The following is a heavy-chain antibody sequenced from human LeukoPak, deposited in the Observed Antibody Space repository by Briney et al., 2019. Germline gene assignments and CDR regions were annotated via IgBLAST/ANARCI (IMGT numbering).Heavy chain of an antibody. CDR3: ARLGSFDY. CDR1: GGSISSSDYY. V-gene: IGHV4-39*01. CDR2: IYYSGST. D-gene: IGHD3-10*01. Sequence: SETLSLTCTVSGGSISSSDYYWGWIRQPPGKGLEWIGSIYYSGSTYYNPSLKSRVTISVDTSKNQFSLKLSSVTAADTAVYYCARLGSFDYWGQGTLVTVSS. J-gene: IGHJ4*02.